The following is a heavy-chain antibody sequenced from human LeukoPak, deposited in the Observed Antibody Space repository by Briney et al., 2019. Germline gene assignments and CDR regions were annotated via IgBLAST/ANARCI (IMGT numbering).Heavy chain of an antibody. D-gene: IGHD3-22*01. J-gene: IGHJ5*02. CDR3: ARSSSGYYDYNWFDP. Sequence: PGGSLRLSCAASGFTFSSYEMNWVRQAPGKGLESVSYISSSGSTIYYADSVKGRFTISRDNAKNSLYLQMNSLRAEDTAVYYCARSSSGYYDYNWFDPWGQGTLVTVSS. CDR1: GFTFSSYE. CDR2: ISSSGSTI. V-gene: IGHV3-48*03.